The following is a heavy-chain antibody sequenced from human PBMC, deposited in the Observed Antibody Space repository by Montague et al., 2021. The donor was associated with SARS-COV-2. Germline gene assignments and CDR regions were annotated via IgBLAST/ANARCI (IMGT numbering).Heavy chain of an antibody. CDR1: GGSISSSSYY. D-gene: IGHD6-13*01. CDR3: ARVGRQQLLRLSGMDV. V-gene: IGHV4-39*07. CDR2: IYYSGST. J-gene: IGHJ6*02. Sequence: SETLSLTCTVSGGSISSSSYYWGWIRQPPGKGLEWIGSIYYSGSTYYNPSLKSRVTISVDTSKNQSSLKLSSVTAADTAVYYCARVGRQQLLRLSGMDVWGQGTTVTVSS.